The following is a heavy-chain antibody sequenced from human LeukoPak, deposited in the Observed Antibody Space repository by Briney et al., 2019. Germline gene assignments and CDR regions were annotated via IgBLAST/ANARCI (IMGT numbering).Heavy chain of an antibody. CDR3: ARLSTATRHWLAASDI. D-gene: IGHD6-19*01. CDR2: INPDAGDT. V-gene: IGHV1-2*06. CDR1: GYTFTDYF. Sequence: WASVKVSCMASGYTFTDYFMYWVRQAPGEGLERMGRINPDAGDTNYAQTFQGRITMTRDTSISTAYMELSSLKSDDTAVYYCARLSTATRHWLAASDIWGQGTVVTVSS. J-gene: IGHJ3*02.